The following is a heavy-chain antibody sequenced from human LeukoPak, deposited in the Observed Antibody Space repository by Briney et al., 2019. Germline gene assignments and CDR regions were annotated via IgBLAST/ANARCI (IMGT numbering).Heavy chain of an antibody. J-gene: IGHJ4*02. CDR3: AHDDKRECSSTCCYAGVGY. D-gene: IGHD2-2*01. CDR2: ISGRGGIT. Sequence: PGGSLRLSCAASGFTFSSYAMSWGRQAPGKGLEGVSAISGRGGITYYADSVKGRFTISRDNSKNTLYLQMNSLRAEDTAVYYCAHDDKRECSSTCCYAGVGYWGKGPLVTVS. CDR1: GFTFSSYA. V-gene: IGHV3-23*01.